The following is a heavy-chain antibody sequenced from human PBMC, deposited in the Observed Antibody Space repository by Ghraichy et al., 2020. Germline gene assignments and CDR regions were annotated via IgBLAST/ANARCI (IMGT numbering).Heavy chain of an antibody. J-gene: IGHJ4*02. CDR1: GFTFSGSA. Sequence: GGSLRLSCAASGFTFSGSAMHWVRQASGKGLEWVGRIRSKANSYATAYAASVKGRFTISRDDSKNTAYLQMNSLKTEDTAVYYCTRHDSSGYYAKSNDYWGQGTLVTVSS. CDR3: TRHDSSGYYAKSNDY. CDR2: IRSKANSYAT. D-gene: IGHD3-22*01. V-gene: IGHV3-73*01.